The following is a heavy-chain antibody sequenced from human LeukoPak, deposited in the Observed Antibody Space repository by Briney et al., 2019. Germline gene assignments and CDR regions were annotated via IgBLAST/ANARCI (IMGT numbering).Heavy chain of an antibody. Sequence: GASVKVSCKASGYTFTGYYMHWVRQAPGQGLEWIGWINPNSGGTNYAQKFQGRVTMTRDTSISTAYMELSRLRSDDTAVYYCARELPKLLWFGELSAFDIWGQGTMVTVSS. CDR2: INPNSGGT. J-gene: IGHJ3*02. D-gene: IGHD3-10*01. V-gene: IGHV1-2*02. CDR3: ARELPKLLWFGELSAFDI. CDR1: GYTFTGYY.